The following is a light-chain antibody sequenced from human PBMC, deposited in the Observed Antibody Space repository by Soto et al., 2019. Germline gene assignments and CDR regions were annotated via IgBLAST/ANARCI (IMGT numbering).Light chain of an antibody. Sequence: QSVLTQSSSASASLGSSVKLTCILSSGHSTYIIAWHQQEPGKAPRFLMTLDRSGSYNRGSGVTDRFSGSSSGADRYLTIAYPLFEDEGDYYCETWYSNTHKVFGGGTKLTVL. J-gene: IGLJ3*02. CDR1: SGHSTYI. CDR2: LDRSGSY. V-gene: IGLV4-60*02. CDR3: ETWYSNTHKV.